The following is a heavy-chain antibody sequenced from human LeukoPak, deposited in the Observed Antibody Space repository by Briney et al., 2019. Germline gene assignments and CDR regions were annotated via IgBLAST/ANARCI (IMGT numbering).Heavy chain of an antibody. J-gene: IGHJ4*02. D-gene: IGHD1-26*01. CDR1: NGSISSYY. Sequence: KPSETLSLTCSVSNGSISSYYWSWIRQSPGKGLEWIGYIYYGGTTTYNPSLKRRVTISVDSPKNHFSLRLTSLTAADTALYYCARHGGTLDYFDSWGPGPLVIVSS. CDR2: IYYGGTT. V-gene: IGHV4-59*08. CDR3: ARHGGTLDYFDS.